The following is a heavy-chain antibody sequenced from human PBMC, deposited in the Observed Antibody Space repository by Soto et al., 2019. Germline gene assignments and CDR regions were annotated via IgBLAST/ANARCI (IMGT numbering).Heavy chain of an antibody. V-gene: IGHV3-23*01. D-gene: IGHD2-15*01. J-gene: IGHJ5*02. CDR3: AKDQWSKPPFPDFYRTDNWFDP. Sequence: GGSLRLSCAASGFTFSSYAMSWVRQAPGKGLEWVSAISGSGGSTYYADSVKGRFTISRDNSKNTLYLQMNSLRAEDTAVYYCAKDQWSKPPFPDFYRTDNWFDPWGQGTLVTVSS. CDR2: ISGSGGST. CDR1: GFTFSSYA.